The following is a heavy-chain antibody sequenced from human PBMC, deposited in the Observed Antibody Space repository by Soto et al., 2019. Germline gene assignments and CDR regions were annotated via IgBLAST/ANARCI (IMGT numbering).Heavy chain of an antibody. CDR2: IYHSGST. CDR3: ARDMDCSGGSSPCAFDI. CDR1: GGSISSSNW. V-gene: IGHV4-4*02. D-gene: IGHD2-15*01. J-gene: IGHJ3*02. Sequence: SETLSLTCAVSGGSISSSNWWSWVRQPPGKGLEWIGEIYHSGSTNYNPSLKSRVTISVDKSKNQFSLKLSSVTAADTAVYYCARDMDCSGGSSPCAFDIWGQGTMVTVSS.